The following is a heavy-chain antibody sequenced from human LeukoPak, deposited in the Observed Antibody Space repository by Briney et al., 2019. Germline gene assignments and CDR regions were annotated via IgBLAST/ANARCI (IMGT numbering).Heavy chain of an antibody. D-gene: IGHD3-16*02. CDR2: IKQDGSEK. CDR3: ARDARYDYVWGSYRADY. J-gene: IGHJ4*02. V-gene: IGHV3-7*01. Sequence: GSLRLSCAVSGFTFSSYAMSWVRRAPGKGLEWVANIKQDGSEKYYVDSVKGRFTISRDNAKNSLYLQMNSLRAEDTAVYYCARDARYDYVWGSYRADYWGQGTLVTVSS. CDR1: GFTFSSYA.